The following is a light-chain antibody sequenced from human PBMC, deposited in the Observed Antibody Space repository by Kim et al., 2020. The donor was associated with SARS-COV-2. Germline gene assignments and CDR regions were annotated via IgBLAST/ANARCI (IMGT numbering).Light chain of an antibody. J-gene: IGKJ2*03. V-gene: IGKV4-1*01. Sequence: RSTLNCKSSQPVLYNSNNKNYLAWYQQKPGQAPKLLIYWASIRESGVSDRFSGSGSETDFTLTISSLQAEDVAVYYCQQYYSTPPSFGQGTKLEI. CDR3: QQYYSTPPS. CDR1: QPVLYNSNNKNY. CDR2: WAS.